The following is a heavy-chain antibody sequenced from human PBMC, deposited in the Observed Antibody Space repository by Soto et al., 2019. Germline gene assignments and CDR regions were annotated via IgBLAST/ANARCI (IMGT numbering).Heavy chain of an antibody. V-gene: IGHV1-69*13. CDR2: IISIFGTA. CDR3: ARDRQAGGTFDY. J-gene: IGHJ4*02. D-gene: IGHD1-1*01. Sequence: SVKVSCKASGGTFSSYAISWVRQAPGQGLEWMGGIISIFGTANYAQKFQGRVTITADESTSTAYMELSSLRSEDTAVYYCARDRQAGGTFDYWGQGTLVTVSS. CDR1: GGTFSSYA.